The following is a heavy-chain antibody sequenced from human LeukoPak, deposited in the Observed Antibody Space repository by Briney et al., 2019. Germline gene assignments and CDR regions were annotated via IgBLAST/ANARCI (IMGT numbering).Heavy chain of an antibody. J-gene: IGHJ4*02. Sequence: GESLRLSCAASGFTFSSYSMNWVRQAPGKGLEWVSSISSSSSYIYYADSVKGRFTISRDNAKNSLYLQMNSLRAEDTAVYYCARDNRDYGDYVTAFDYWGQGTLVTVSS. V-gene: IGHV3-21*01. CDR3: ARDNRDYGDYVTAFDY. CDR2: ISSSSSYI. CDR1: GFTFSSYS. D-gene: IGHD4-17*01.